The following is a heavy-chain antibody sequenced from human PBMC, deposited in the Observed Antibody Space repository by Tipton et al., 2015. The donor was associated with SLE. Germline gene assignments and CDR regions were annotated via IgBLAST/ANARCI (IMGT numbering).Heavy chain of an antibody. V-gene: IGHV4-59*11. CDR2: TYDSGSA. D-gene: IGHD2-21*01. Sequence: TLSLTCTVSGGSISRHYWSWIRQPPGKGLEWIGSTYDSGSANSNPSLKSRVTISVDTSKNQFSLRLNSVTAADTAVYYCARDRPTFCGGDCYSYGMDGWGQGTTVTVSS. CDR3: ARDRPTFCGGDCYSYGMDG. CDR1: GGSISRHY. J-gene: IGHJ6*02.